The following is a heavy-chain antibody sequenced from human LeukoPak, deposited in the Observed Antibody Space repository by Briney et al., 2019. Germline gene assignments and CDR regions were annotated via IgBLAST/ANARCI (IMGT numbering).Heavy chain of an antibody. D-gene: IGHD3-22*01. Sequence: GGSLRLSCAASGFTFDDYALHWVRQAPGKGLEWVSGISWNSGSIGYADSVKGRFTISRDNAKNSLYLQMNSLRAEDTALYYCAKDWEVGGYYQGLFDYWGQGTLVTVSS. CDR1: GFTFDDYA. V-gene: IGHV3-9*01. J-gene: IGHJ4*02. CDR2: ISWNSGSI. CDR3: AKDWEVGGYYQGLFDY.